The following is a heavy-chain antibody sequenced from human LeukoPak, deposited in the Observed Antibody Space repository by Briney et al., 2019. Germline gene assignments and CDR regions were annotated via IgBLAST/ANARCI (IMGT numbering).Heavy chain of an antibody. D-gene: IGHD3-3*01. J-gene: IGHJ6*02. CDR1: VDSVASNSAA. CDR2: TYYRSKWYN. Sequence: SQTLSLTCAISVDSVASNSAAWNWIRQSPSRGLEWLGRTYYRSKWYNDFAVSVKSRITINPDTSKNQFSLQLNSVTPEDTAVYYCARGLLRFLEWPSGPDYYYYYGMDVWGQGTTVTVSS. CDR3: ARGLLRFLEWPSGPDYYYYYGMDV. V-gene: IGHV6-1*01.